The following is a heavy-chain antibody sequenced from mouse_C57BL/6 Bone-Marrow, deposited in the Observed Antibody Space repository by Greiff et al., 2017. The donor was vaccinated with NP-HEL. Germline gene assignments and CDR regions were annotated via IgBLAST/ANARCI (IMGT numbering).Heavy chain of an antibody. D-gene: IGHD1-1*01. CDR2: IYPRDGST. V-gene: IGHV1-78*01. J-gene: IGHJ2*01. CDR1: GYTFTDHT. CDR3: GGDITTVVATDFDY. Sequence: VKLQESDAELVKPGASVKISCKVSGYTFTDHTIHWMKQRPEQGLEWIGYIYPRDGSTKYNEKFKGKATLTADKSSSTAYMQLNSLTSEDSAVYFCGGDITTVVATDFDYWGQGTTLTVSS.